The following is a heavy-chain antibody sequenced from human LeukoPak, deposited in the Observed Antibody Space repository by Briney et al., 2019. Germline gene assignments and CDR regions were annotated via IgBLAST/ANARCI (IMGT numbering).Heavy chain of an antibody. J-gene: IGHJ5*02. CDR3: ARVGYNWNDAHYNWFDP. CDR1: GGSFSGYY. V-gene: IGHV4-34*01. D-gene: IGHD1-20*01. CDR2: INHSGST. Sequence: SETLSLTCAVYGGSFSGYYWSWIRQPPGKRLEWIGEINHSGSTNYNPSLKSRVTISVDTSKNQFSLKLSSVTAADTAVYYCARVGYNWNDAHYNWFDPWGQGTLVTVSS.